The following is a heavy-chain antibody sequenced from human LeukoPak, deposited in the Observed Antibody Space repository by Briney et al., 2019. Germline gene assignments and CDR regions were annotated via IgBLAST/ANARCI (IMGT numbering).Heavy chain of an antibody. Sequence: PGGSLRLSCAASGLTFSSYGMHWVRQAPGKGLEWVTVISYDGSNKYYADSVKGRFTISRDNSKNTLYLQMNSLRTEDTAVYYCAKTSGVYQPLPSDAFDIWGQGTMVTVSS. CDR3: AKTSGVYQPLPSDAFDI. J-gene: IGHJ3*02. CDR1: GLTFSSYG. D-gene: IGHD2-2*01. V-gene: IGHV3-30*18. CDR2: ISYDGSNK.